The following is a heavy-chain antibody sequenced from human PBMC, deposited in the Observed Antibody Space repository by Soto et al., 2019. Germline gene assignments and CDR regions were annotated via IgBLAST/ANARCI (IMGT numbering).Heavy chain of an antibody. CDR2: IKPDGSEK. Sequence: EVQLVESGGDLVQPGGSLRLSCTGSGFTFSSYYMNWVRQAPGKGLEWVANIKPDGSEKYYVDSVNGRFTISRDNAKNSLYLQMYSLIVEDTAVSYCARTRAPNLWGPGNLVTVSS. CDR1: GFTFSSYY. J-gene: IGHJ4*02. CDR3: ARTRAPNL. V-gene: IGHV3-7*01.